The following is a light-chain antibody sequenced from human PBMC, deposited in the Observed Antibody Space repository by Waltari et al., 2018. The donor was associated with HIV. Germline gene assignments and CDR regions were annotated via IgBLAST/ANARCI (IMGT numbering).Light chain of an antibody. J-gene: IGLJ2*01. CDR3: QSTDNRDTSI. CDR1: ALSRRQ. V-gene: IGLV3-25*03. Sequence: SFELTQPPSLSVSPGHTARITCSGAALSRRQSSWYRQRPGQAPVILIYNDSQRSSGIPNRFTGARAGTTAFLTINDVLPEDEADYYCQSTDNRDTSIFGGGTKMTVL. CDR2: NDS.